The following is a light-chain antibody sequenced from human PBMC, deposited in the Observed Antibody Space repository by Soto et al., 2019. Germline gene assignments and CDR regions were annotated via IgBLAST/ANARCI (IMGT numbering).Light chain of an antibody. CDR1: SSDVGGYNH. J-gene: IGLJ2*01. Sequence: QSALTQPASVSDSPGQSITISCTGTSSDVGGYNHVSWYQQHPGKAPKLIIFEVFKRPSGVSHRFSGSKSGNTASLTISGLQAEDEANYYCCSYAGRATYVFGGGTKLTVL. CDR3: CSYAGRATYV. V-gene: IGLV2-23*02. CDR2: EVF.